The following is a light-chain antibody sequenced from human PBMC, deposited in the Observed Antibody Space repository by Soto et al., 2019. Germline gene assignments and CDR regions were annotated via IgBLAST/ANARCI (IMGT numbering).Light chain of an antibody. CDR1: QSVSSN. V-gene: IGKV3-15*01. J-gene: IGKJ4*01. CDR3: QQYNNWPPP. Sequence: EIVMTQSPATLSVSPGERATLSCRASQSVSSNLAWYQQKPGQAPRLVLYGASTRATGVPARFSGSGSGTEFTLTISSLQSEDFAVYYCQQYNNWPPPFGGGGKVAIK. CDR2: GAS.